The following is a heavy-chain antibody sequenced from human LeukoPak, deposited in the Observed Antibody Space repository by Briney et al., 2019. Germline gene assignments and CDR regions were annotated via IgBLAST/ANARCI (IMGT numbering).Heavy chain of an antibody. CDR3: TRGPRGYCGGDCYSDY. V-gene: IGHV3-66*01. CDR2: IYSGGST. CDR1: GFTVSSNY. J-gene: IGHJ4*02. D-gene: IGHD2-21*02. Sequence: GGSLRLSCAASGFTVSSNYMSWVRQAPGKGLEWVSVIYSGGSTYYADSVKGRFTTSRDNSKNTLYFQMNSLGVEDTAVYYCTRGPRGYCGGDCYSDYWGQGTLVTVSS.